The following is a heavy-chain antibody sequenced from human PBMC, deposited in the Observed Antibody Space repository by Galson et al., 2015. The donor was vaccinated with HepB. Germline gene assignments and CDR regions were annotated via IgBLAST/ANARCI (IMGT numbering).Heavy chain of an antibody. CDR2: TYYRSKWYN. D-gene: IGHD3-22*01. CDR3: AREIHKYFYDSSGYDH. J-gene: IGHJ4*02. Sequence: CAISGDSVSNNYAAWNWIRQSPSRGLEWLGRTYYRSKWYNDYANSVKSRVTINSDTSKNQFSLHLKSVTPDDTAVYYCAREIHKYFYDSSGYDHWGQGSLGTVS. V-gene: IGHV6-1*01. CDR1: GDSVSNNYAA.